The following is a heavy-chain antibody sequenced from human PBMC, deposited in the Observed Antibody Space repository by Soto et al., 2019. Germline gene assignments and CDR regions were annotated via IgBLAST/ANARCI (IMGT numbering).Heavy chain of an antibody. J-gene: IGHJ4*02. V-gene: IGHV1-3*01. CDR2: INAGNGNT. CDR3: TQGAWLDY. CDR1: GYTFTSYA. D-gene: IGHD1-26*01. Sequence: ASVKVSCKASGYTFTSYAMHWVRQAPGQRLEWMGWINAGNGNTKYSQKFQGRFTISRDNSKNTLYLQMNSLGADDTAVYFCTQGAWLDYWGQGTLVTVSS.